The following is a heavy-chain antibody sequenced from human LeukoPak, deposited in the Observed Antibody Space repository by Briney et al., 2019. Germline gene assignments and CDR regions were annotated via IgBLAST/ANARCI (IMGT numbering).Heavy chain of an antibody. V-gene: IGHV3-30*18. CDR1: GFTFSSYG. CDR3: AKVSVGYCSSTSCYELDP. D-gene: IGHD2-2*01. J-gene: IGHJ5*02. CDR2: ISYDGSNK. Sequence: QPGRSLRLSCAASGFTFSSYGMHWARQAPGKGLEWMAVISYDGSNKYYADSVKGRFTISRDNSKNTLYLQMNSLRAEDTAVYYCAKVSVGYCSSTSCYELDPWCQGTLVTVSS.